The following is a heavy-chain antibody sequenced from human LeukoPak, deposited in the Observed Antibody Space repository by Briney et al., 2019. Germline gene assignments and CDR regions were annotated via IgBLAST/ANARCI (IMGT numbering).Heavy chain of an antibody. CDR1: GGSISSYY. CDR2: IYHSGST. Sequence: SETLSLTCTVSGGSISSYYWSWIRHPPGKDLEWIVYIYHSGSTYYNPSLKSRVTISVDRSKNQFSLKLSSVTAADTAVYYCAGLYCSSTSCYTDPWGQGTLVTVSS. V-gene: IGHV4-59*04. CDR3: AGLYCSSTSCYTDP. D-gene: IGHD2-2*01. J-gene: IGHJ5*02.